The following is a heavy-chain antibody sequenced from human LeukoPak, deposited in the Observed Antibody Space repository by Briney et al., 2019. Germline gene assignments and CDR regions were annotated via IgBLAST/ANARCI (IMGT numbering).Heavy chain of an antibody. V-gene: IGHV3-23*01. CDR2: ISGRGGST. CDR3: AREEDTAMVPYFDY. D-gene: IGHD5-18*01. J-gene: IGHJ4*02. CDR1: GFTFRSYA. Sequence: GGSLRLSCPASGFTFRSYAMSWVRRAPGKGREWVSAISGRGGSTYYADSVKGRFTISRDNSKNTLYLQMNSLRAEDTAVYYCAREEDTAMVPYFDYWGQGTLVTVSS.